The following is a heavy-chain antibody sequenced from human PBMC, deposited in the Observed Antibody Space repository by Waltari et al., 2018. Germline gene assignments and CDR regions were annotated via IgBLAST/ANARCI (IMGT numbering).Heavy chain of an antibody. CDR3: ARGIWQQLAHFDS. Sequence: QLHLQLSGPGLVKPPETLSLPCAVSGTFVTTTTHFWGWIRQPPGKGLESIGRIYFTGSTDYNPSLKSRVTISIDTSTNQFSLNLRSVTAADTAVYYCARGIWQQLAHFDSWGQGTLVTVSS. D-gene: IGHD6-13*01. J-gene: IGHJ4*02. CDR2: IYFTGST. CDR1: GTFVTTTTHF. V-gene: IGHV4-39*01.